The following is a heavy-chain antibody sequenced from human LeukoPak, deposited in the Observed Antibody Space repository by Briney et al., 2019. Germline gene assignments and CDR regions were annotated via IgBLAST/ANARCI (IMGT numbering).Heavy chain of an antibody. CDR3: ARQEWLVFDY. CDR1: GGSISSSSYY. Sequence: PSETLSLTCTVSGGSISSSSYYWGWIRQPPGKGLEWIGSIYYSGSTHYNPSLKSRVTISVDTSKNQFSLKLSSVTAADTAVYYCARQEWLVFDYWGQGTLVTASS. J-gene: IGHJ4*02. V-gene: IGHV4-39*01. D-gene: IGHD6-19*01. CDR2: IYYSGST.